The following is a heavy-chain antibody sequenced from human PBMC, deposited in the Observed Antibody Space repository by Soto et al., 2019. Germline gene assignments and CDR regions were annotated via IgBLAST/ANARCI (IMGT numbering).Heavy chain of an antibody. CDR2: MFHSGST. V-gene: IGHV4-4*02. D-gene: IGHD3-22*01. CDR1: GGSISSNDW. CDR3: ARSSRGSYFDY. J-gene: IGHJ4*02. Sequence: SETLSLTCAVSGGSISSNDWWTWLRQPPGKGLEWIAEMFHSGSTYYNPSLKSRVTISVDTSKNQFSLKLSSVTAADTAVYYCARSSRGSYFDYWGQGTLVTVSS.